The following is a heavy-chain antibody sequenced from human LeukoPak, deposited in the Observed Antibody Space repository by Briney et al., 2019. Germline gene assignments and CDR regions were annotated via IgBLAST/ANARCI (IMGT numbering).Heavy chain of an antibody. Sequence: SETLSVTCTEPGGSISSSNWSWIRQPPGKGLEWIGHIYYRGSPNYSPYFKSRVTISVDTSKNQFSLKLSSVTAADTAVYYCARERYYDSSGSLNWFDPWGQGTLVTVSS. J-gene: IGHJ5*02. CDR3: ARERYYDSSGSLNWFDP. CDR1: GGSISSSN. CDR2: IYYRGSP. D-gene: IGHD3-22*01. V-gene: IGHV4-59*01.